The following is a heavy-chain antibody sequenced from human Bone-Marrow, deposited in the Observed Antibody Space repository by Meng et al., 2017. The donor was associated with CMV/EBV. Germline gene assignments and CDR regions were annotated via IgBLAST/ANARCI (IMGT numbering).Heavy chain of an antibody. V-gene: IGHV3-23*01. J-gene: IGHJ4*02. D-gene: IGHD2-2*01. Sequence: GESLKISCAPSGFSFSSYVMSWVRQAPGKGLEWVSTISGSGDITYYADSVKGRFTISRDNSKNTLYLQMNSLRAEDTAVYYCAKDQDEYCSSTSCYLPDYWGQGTLVTVSS. CDR1: GFSFSSYV. CDR3: AKDQDEYCSSTSCYLPDY. CDR2: ISGSGDIT.